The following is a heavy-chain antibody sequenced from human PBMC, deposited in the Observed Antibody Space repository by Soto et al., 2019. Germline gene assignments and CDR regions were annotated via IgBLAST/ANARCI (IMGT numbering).Heavy chain of an antibody. D-gene: IGHD6-19*01. V-gene: IGHV3-30-3*01. Sequence: QVQLVESGGGVVQPGRSLRLSCAASGFTFSSYAMHWVRQAPGKGLEWVAVISYDGNNKYYADSVKGRFTISRDNSKNTLYLQMNSLGAEDTAVYYCARVAAVAVNYWYFDLWGRGTLVTVSS. CDR1: GFTFSSYA. CDR3: ARVAAVAVNYWYFDL. CDR2: ISYDGNNK. J-gene: IGHJ2*01.